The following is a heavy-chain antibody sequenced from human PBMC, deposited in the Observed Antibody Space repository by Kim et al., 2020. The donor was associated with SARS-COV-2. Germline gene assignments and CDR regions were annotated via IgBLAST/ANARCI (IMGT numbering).Heavy chain of an antibody. D-gene: IGHD3-10*01. CDR1: GYTFTSHG. Sequence: ASVKVSCKASGYTFTSHGVSWVRQAPGQGLQCMGWISVYNGNTNYAQKFQDRITMTTDTATSTVYMELRSLRSDDTALYYCASGEFGASFDIWGQGAMVT. CDR2: ISVYNGNT. J-gene: IGHJ3*02. V-gene: IGHV1-18*01. CDR3: ASGEFGASFDI.